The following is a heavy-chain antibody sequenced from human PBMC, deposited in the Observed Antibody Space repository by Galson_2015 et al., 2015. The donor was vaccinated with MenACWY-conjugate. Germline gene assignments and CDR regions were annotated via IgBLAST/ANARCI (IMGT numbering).Heavy chain of an antibody. CDR3: GRRSGYCSGGTCYSEYYFDY. V-gene: IGHV5-51*01. D-gene: IGHD2-15*01. CDR1: RFSFTNYW. Sequence: QSGAEVKKPGESLTISCKGSRFSFTNYWIGWVRQMPGKGLEWMGIIYPGDSDTRYSPSFEGQVIISADKSTTTAYLQWSSLQASDTAMYYCGRRSGYCSGGTCYSEYYFDYWGQGTLVTVSS. CDR2: IYPGDSDT. J-gene: IGHJ4*02.